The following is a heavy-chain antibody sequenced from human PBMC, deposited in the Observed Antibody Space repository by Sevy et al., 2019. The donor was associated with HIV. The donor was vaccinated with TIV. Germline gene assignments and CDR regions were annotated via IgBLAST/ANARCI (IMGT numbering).Heavy chain of an antibody. CDR1: GFTFSSFA. J-gene: IGHJ4*02. V-gene: IGHV3-23*01. CDR2: ISGTGDHT. D-gene: IGHD2-8*01. Sequence: GGSLRLSCAASGFTFSSFAMGWVRQAPGKGLDWISVISGTGDHTYYADSVKGRFTISRDNSKYTLFLQMNSLRAEDTDIFYCAKKMGGGSGMAFLVDYWGQGTLVTVSS. CDR3: AKKMGGGSGMAFLVDY.